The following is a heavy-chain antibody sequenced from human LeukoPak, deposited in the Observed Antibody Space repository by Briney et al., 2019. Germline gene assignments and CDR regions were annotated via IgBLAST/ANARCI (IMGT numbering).Heavy chain of an antibody. J-gene: IGHJ4*02. V-gene: IGHV3-23*01. Sequence: GGSLRLSCAASGFTFSGYAMIWVRQAPGKGLEWVSTISSGGGGATYYADSVKGRFTISRYNSKNTLSLQMNSLRAEDTAVYYCAKDRVNGDGWYYFDYWGQGTLVTVSS. CDR2: ISSGGGGAT. CDR1: GFTFSGYA. CDR3: AKDRVNGDGWYYFDY. D-gene: IGHD3-10*01.